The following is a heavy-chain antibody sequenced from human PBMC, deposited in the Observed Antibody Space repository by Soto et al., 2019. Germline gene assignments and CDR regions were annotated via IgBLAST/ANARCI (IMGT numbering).Heavy chain of an antibody. V-gene: IGHV1-8*01. CDR3: TRNRMETGDFDF. J-gene: IGHJ4*02. CDR1: GYTFTTYD. D-gene: IGHD7-27*01. CDR2: MNPDSGTT. Sequence: QVQLVQSGAEVRKPGASVKVSCKASGYTFTTYDINWLRQARGQGLQWMGWMNPDSGTTGYAQTFQGRVTLTRDTSMNTAYMELSRLTYEDTAVYYCTRNRMETGDFDFWGQATLVTVSS.